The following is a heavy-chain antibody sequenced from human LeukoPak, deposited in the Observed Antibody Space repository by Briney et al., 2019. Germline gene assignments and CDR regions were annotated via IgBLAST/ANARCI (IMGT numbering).Heavy chain of an antibody. CDR1: GYTFTDFY. V-gene: IGHV1-46*01. CDR3: ARGGYRPLVKYYYYYYMDV. CDR2: INPSGGST. Sequence: ASVKVSCKTSGYTFTDFYLHWVRQAPGQGLEWMGIINPSGGSTSYAQKFQGRVTMTRDMSTSTVYMELSSLRSEDTAVYYCARGGYRPLVKYYYYYYMDVWGKGTTVTVSS. D-gene: IGHD5-12*01. J-gene: IGHJ6*03.